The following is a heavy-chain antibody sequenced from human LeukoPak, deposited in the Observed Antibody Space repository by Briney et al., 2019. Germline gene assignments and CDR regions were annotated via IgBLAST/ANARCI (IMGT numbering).Heavy chain of an antibody. D-gene: IGHD1-7*01. CDR2: IYYSGST. Sequence: PSETLSLTCTVSGGSISSSSYYWGWIRQPPGKGLGWIGSIYYSGSTYYNPSLKSRVTISVDTSKNQFSLKLSSVTAADTAVYYCARDRLDWNYCFDYWGQGTLVTVSS. V-gene: IGHV4-39*07. CDR3: ARDRLDWNYCFDY. J-gene: IGHJ4*02. CDR1: GGSISSSSYY.